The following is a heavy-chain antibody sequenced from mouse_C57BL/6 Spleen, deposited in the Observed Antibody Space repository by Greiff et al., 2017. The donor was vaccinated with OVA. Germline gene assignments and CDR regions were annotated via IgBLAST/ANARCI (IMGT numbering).Heavy chain of an antibody. Sequence: DVKLVESGGGLVQPGGSLKLSCAASGFTFSDYYMYWVRQTPEKRLEWVAYISNGGGSTYYPDTVKGRFTISRDNAKNTLYLQMSRLKSEDTAMYYCARPELGAWFAYWGQGTLVTVSA. CDR1: GFTFSDYY. J-gene: IGHJ3*01. CDR3: ARPELGAWFAY. D-gene: IGHD4-1*01. CDR2: ISNGGGST. V-gene: IGHV5-12*01.